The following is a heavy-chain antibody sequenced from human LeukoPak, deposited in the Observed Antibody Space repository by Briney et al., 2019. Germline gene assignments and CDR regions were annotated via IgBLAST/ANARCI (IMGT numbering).Heavy chain of an antibody. CDR3: ARSPLGIAPFDY. Sequence: GGSLRLSCAASGFTFSDHHMDWVRQAPGEGLEWVARIRNKANRYTTEYAASVKGRFTISRDDSENSLYLQMDSLKTEDAAVYYCARSPLGIAPFDYWGQGTLVTVSS. CDR1: GFTFSDHH. D-gene: IGHD7-27*01. J-gene: IGHJ4*02. V-gene: IGHV3-72*01. CDR2: IRNKANRYTT.